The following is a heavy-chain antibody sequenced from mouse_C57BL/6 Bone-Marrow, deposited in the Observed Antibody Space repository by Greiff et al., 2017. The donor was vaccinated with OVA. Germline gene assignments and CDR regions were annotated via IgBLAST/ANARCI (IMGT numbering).Heavy chain of an antibody. J-gene: IGHJ3*01. V-gene: IGHV1-59*01. D-gene: IGHD1-1*01. CDR3: ARVLRSFAY. Sequence: QVQLQQPGAELVRPGTSVKLSCKASGYTFTSYWMHWVKQRPGQGLEWIGVIDPSDSYTNYNQKFKGKATLTVDTSSSTAYMQLSSLTSEDSAVYYCARVLRSFAYWSQGTLVTVSA. CDR1: GYTFTSYW. CDR2: IDPSDSYT.